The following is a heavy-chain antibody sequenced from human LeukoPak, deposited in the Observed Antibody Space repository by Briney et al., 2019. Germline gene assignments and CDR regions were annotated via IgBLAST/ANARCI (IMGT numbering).Heavy chain of an antibody. V-gene: IGHV3-7*01. Sequence: GGSLRLSCAASGFTFSSYWMSWVRQAPGKGLEWVANIKQDGSEKYYVDSVKGRFTNSRDNAKNSLYLQMNSLRAEDTAVYYCARDPRSSTSFPNWFDPWGQGTLVTVSS. CDR3: ARDPRSSTSFPNWFDP. CDR1: GFTFSSYW. D-gene: IGHD2-2*01. J-gene: IGHJ5*02. CDR2: IKQDGSEK.